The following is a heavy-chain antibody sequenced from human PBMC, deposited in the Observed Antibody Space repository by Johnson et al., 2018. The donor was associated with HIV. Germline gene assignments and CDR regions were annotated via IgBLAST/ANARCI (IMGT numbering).Heavy chain of an antibody. CDR1: GFTVSSNY. CDR3: ARPGIAVAAAPDDDAFDI. D-gene: IGHD6-19*01. Sequence: EVQVLESGGGLVQPGGSLRLSCAASGFTVSSNYMSWVRQAPGKGLEWVSVIYSGSTIYYADSVKGRFTISRDNAKNSLYLQMNSLRAEDTAVYYCARPGIAVAAAPDDDAFDIWGQGTMVTVSS. CDR2: IYSGSTI. J-gene: IGHJ3*02. V-gene: IGHV3-66*04.